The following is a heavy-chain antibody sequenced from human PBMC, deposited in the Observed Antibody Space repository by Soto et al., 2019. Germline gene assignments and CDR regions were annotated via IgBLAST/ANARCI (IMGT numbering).Heavy chain of an antibody. V-gene: IGHV4-59*01. CDR3: ARGDWNELGTIDP. J-gene: IGHJ5*02. Sequence: QVQLQESGPGLVKPSETLSLTCTVSGGSISSYYWSWIRQPPGKGLEWIGYIYYSGSTNYNPSLKSRVTISVDTSKNQFSLKLSSVTAADTAVYYCARGDWNELGTIDPWGQGTLVTVSS. CDR2: IYYSGST. CDR1: GGSISSYY. D-gene: IGHD1-1*01.